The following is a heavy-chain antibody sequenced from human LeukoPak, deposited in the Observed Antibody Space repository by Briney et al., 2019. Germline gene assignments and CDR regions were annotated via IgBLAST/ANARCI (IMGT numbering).Heavy chain of an antibody. D-gene: IGHD5-24*01. V-gene: IGHV1-2*02. CDR1: GYTFTGYY. J-gene: IGHJ4*02. Sequence: ASVKVPCKASGYTFTGYYMHWVRQAPGQGLEWMGWINPNSGGTNYAQKFQGRVTMTRDTSISTAYMELSRLRSDDTAVYYCARSRDGYYEHFDYWGQGTLVTVSS. CDR3: ARSRDGYYEHFDY. CDR2: INPNSGGT.